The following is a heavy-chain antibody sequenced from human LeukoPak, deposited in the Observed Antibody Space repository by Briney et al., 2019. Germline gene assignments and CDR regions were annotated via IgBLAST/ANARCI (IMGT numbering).Heavy chain of an antibody. V-gene: IGHV3-74*01. Sequence: GGSLRLSCAASGFTFSNYWMHWVRQAPGKGLVWVSRINSDGINTSYADSVKGRFTISRDNAKNTLNLQMNSLRAEDAAVYYCARDLGQYYDTSDNWFDPWGQGTLVTVSS. D-gene: IGHD3-22*01. CDR2: INSDGINT. J-gene: IGHJ5*02. CDR1: GFTFSNYW. CDR3: ARDLGQYYDTSDNWFDP.